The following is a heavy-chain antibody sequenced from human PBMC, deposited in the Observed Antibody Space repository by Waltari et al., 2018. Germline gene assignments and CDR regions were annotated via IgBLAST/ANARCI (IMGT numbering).Heavy chain of an antibody. V-gene: IGHV3-23*01. CDR3: AKEGVVGATTGGLVDY. D-gene: IGHD1-26*01. CDR1: GFTFSSYA. CDR2: ISGSGGST. J-gene: IGHJ4*02. Sequence: EVQLLESGGGLVQPGGSLRLSCAASGFTFSSYAMSWVRQAPGKGLEWVSAISGSGGSTYYADSGKGRFTISRDNSKNTLYLQMNSLRAEDTAVYYCAKEGVVGATTGGLVDYWGQGTLVTVSS.